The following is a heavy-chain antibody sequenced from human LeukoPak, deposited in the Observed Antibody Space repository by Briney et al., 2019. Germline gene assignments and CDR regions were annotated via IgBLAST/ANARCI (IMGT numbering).Heavy chain of an antibody. D-gene: IGHD1-26*01. Sequence: GESLKISRKVSGYSFTSYCIGWVRQMPGKGLEWMGIIYPGDSGPTYSPSFRGQVTISVDKSINTAYLQWSSLQASDTAMYYCGMSGDRVPLQDDVFDVWGQGTMVTVST. CDR2: IYPGDSGP. CDR3: GMSGDRVPLQDDVFDV. V-gene: IGHV5-51*01. CDR1: GYSFTSYC. J-gene: IGHJ3*01.